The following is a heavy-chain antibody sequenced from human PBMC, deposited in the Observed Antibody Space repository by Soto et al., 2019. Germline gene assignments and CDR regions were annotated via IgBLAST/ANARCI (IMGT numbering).Heavy chain of an antibody. CDR2: ISGRGGRT. Sequence: EEQLLESGGGVVQRGGSPRLSCAASGFIFSNYAMTWVRQAQGKGLEWVSRISGRGGRTYYADSVKGRLTMSRDNSKNTPYRQITSLSAEDTAIYYCARRAGGAVVWYYDLWGRGTLVTV. D-gene: IGHD2-21*01. V-gene: IGHV3-23*01. CDR1: GFIFSNYA. J-gene: IGHJ2*01. CDR3: ARRAGGAVVWYYDL.